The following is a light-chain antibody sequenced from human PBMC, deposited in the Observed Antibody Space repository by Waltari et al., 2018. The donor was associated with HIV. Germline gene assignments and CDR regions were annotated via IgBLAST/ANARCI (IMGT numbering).Light chain of an antibody. J-gene: IGLJ1*01. CDR3: AAWDGSLKGYV. CDR1: SSNIGNNP. Sequence: QSVLTQPPSASGNPGQRVTISCSGSSSNIGNNPVQWYQQTPGTAPNLLIYSNNQRPSGVPDRFSGSKAGTSASLAISGLQSEDEADYYCAAWDGSLKGYVFGTGTKVTVL. V-gene: IGLV1-44*01. CDR2: SNN.